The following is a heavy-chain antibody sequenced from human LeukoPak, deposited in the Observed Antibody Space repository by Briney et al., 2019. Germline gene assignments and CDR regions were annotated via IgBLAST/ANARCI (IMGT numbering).Heavy chain of an antibody. Sequence: TFGDYAMSWFRQAPGKGLEWIGYIYYSGSTYYNPSLKSRVTISVDTSKNQFSLKLSSVTAADTAVYYCARDKDYWGQGTLVTVSS. CDR3: ARDKDY. CDR2: IYYSGST. CDR1: TFGDYA. V-gene: IGHV4-30-4*08. J-gene: IGHJ4*02.